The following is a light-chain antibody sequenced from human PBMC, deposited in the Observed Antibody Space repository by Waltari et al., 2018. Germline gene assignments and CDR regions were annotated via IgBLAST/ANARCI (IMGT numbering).Light chain of an antibody. CDR3: QQLSSQPLT. Sequence: DIQLTQSPSFLSASVVDRVTITCRASQGISSYVAWYQQNPGKAPRLLIHSASTLQSGVPSRFSGSGSGTEFTLTISSLQPEDFASYYCQQLSSQPLTFGGGTKVEI. J-gene: IGKJ4*01. CDR1: QGISSY. CDR2: SAS. V-gene: IGKV1-9*01.